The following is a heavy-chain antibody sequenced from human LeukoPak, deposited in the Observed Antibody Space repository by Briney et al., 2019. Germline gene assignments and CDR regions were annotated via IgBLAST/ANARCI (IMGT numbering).Heavy chain of an antibody. J-gene: IGHJ6*03. CDR1: GFPFSSYS. D-gene: IGHD3-10*01. CDR2: ISVGGTYM. V-gene: IGHV3-21*06. Sequence: GGSLRLSCAASGFPFSSYSMNWVRQAPGKGLEWVSSISVGGTYMYYAGSVRGRFTVSRDNAENSLYLHMNSLRAEDTAVYHCARAHYYGSGVDYCYMDVWGKGTTVTISS. CDR3: ARAHYYGSGVDYCYMDV.